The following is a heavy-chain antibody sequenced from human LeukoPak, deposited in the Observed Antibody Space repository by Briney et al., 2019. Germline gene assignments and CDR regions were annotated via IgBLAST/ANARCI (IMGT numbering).Heavy chain of an antibody. Sequence: PSETLSLTCTVSGGSISSYYRSWIRQPPGKGLEWIGYIYYSGSTNHNLSLKSRFPISVDTSKNQFSLKLSSVTAADTAVYYCAREITIFGVDPESNWFDPWGQGTLVTVSS. D-gene: IGHD3-3*01. CDR2: IYYSGST. CDR1: GGSISSYY. V-gene: IGHV4-59*01. CDR3: AREITIFGVDPESNWFDP. J-gene: IGHJ5*02.